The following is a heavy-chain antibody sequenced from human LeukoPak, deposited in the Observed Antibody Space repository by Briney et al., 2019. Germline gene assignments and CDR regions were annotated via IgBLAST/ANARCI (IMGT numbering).Heavy chain of an antibody. CDR1: GFTFSGPA. Sequence: QPGGSLRLSCAASGFTFSGPAIHWVRQPSGKGLEWVGQIDKKDKGYATATAYAASVKGRFTISRDDSINTEYLQRKSLKTEDTALYCTRDSGTYNWFDPWGQGTLVTVSS. CDR3: RDSGTYNWFDP. V-gene: IGHV3-73*01. CDR2: IDKKDKGYATAT. D-gene: IGHD1-26*01. J-gene: IGHJ5*02.